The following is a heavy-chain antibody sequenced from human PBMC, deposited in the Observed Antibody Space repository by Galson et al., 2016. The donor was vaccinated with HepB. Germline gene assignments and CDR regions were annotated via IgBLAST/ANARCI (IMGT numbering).Heavy chain of an antibody. D-gene: IGHD3-22*01. CDR3: ARVHDSGPYYYPSDY. J-gene: IGHJ4*02. CDR1: GFSFRSYD. CDR2: IGPGGDT. Sequence: SLRLSCAASGFSFRSYDMQWVRQSRGKALEWVSAIGPGGDTYYAGSVKGRFTISREDSKNSLYLQLNSLRVEDTAVYYCARVHDSGPYYYPSDYWGQGTLVTVSS. V-gene: IGHV3-13*01.